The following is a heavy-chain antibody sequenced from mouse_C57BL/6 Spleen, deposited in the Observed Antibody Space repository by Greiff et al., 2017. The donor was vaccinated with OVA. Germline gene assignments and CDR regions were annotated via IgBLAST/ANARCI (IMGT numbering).Heavy chain of an antibody. D-gene: IGHD2-5*01. J-gene: IGHJ4*01. CDR2: ISSGSSTI. Sequence: VKLVESGGGLVKPGGSLKLSCAASGFTFSDYGMHWVRQAPEKGLEWVAYISSGSSTIYYADTVKGRFTISRDNAKNTLFLQMTSLRSEDTAMYYCAIAYYSNYDYAMDYWGQGTSVTVSS. CDR1: GFTFSDYG. V-gene: IGHV5-17*01. CDR3: AIAYYSNYDYAMDY.